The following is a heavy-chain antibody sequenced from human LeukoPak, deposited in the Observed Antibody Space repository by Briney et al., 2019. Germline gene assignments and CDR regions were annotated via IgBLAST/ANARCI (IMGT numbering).Heavy chain of an antibody. Sequence: GGSLRLSCAASGFTFSSYDMTWVRQAPGKGLEWVSYISSSGSTIYYADSVKGRFTISRDNAKNSLYLQMNSLRAEDTAVYYCARDKGQLTDYWGQGTLVTVSS. CDR3: ARDKGQLTDY. CDR2: ISSSGSTI. D-gene: IGHD6-13*01. CDR1: GFTFSSYD. J-gene: IGHJ4*02. V-gene: IGHV3-48*04.